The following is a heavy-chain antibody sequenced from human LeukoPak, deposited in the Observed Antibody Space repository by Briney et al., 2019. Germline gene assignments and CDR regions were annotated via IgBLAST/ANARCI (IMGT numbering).Heavy chain of an antibody. CDR3: ARVEITMVRGPDRVDY. CDR2: ISAYNGNT. CDR1: GYTFTSYG. J-gene: IGHJ4*02. D-gene: IGHD3-10*01. V-gene: IGHV1-18*04. Sequence: ASVKVPCKASGYTFTSYGISWVRQAPGQGLEWMGWISAYNGNTNYAQKLQGRVTMTTDTSTSTAYMELRSLRSDDTAVYYCARVEITMVRGPDRVDYWGQGTLVTVSS.